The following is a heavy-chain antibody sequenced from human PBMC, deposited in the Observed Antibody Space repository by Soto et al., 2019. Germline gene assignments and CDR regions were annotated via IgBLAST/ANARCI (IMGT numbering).Heavy chain of an antibody. D-gene: IGHD4-17*01. CDR1: GFTFSSYA. CDR2: ISGSGRTI. Sequence: GGSLRLSCAASGFTFSSYAMSWVRQAPGKGLEWVSYISGSGRTIYYADSVKGRFTISRDNAKNSLYLQMNGLRAEDAAVYYCARKTPDYSWFEPWGQGTLVTVSS. CDR3: ARKTPDYSWFEP. V-gene: IGHV3-48*01. J-gene: IGHJ5*02.